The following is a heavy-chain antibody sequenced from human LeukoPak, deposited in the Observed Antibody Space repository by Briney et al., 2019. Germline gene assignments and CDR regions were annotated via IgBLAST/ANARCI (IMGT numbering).Heavy chain of an antibody. V-gene: IGHV4-30-2*01. J-gene: IGHJ3*02. Sequence: PSETLSLTCTVSGGSISSGGYYWSWIRQPPGKGLEWIGYINHSGSTYYNPSLKSRVTISVDRSKNQFSLKLSSVTAADTAVYYCARDAPIVVVPADTFDIWGQGTMVTVSS. CDR2: INHSGST. CDR1: GGSISSGGYY. CDR3: ARDAPIVVVPADTFDI. D-gene: IGHD2-2*01.